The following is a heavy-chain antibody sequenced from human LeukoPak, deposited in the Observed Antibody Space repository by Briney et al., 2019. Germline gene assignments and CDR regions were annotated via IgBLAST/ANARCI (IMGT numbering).Heavy chain of an antibody. D-gene: IGHD3-3*01. Sequence: GESLKISCKTSGYSFTTYWIDWVRQMPGKGLEWMGIIYPGDSDTTYNPSFQGQVTISVDKSTSTAYLQWTSLKASDTAMYYCARHQSGRRYDALDVWGQGTMVTVSS. CDR1: GYSFTTYW. V-gene: IGHV5-51*01. J-gene: IGHJ3*01. CDR3: ARHQSGRRYDALDV. CDR2: IYPGDSDT.